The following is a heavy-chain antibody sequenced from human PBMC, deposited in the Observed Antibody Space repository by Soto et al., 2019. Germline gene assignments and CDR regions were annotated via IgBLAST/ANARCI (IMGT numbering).Heavy chain of an antibody. CDR1: GFTFSDYY. J-gene: IGHJ6*03. Sequence: QVQLVESGGGLVKPGGSLRLSCAASGFTFSDYYMSWIRQAPGKGLEWVSYISSSGSTIYYADSVKGRFTITRDNAKNSMYMQMNSLRAEETAVYYCARDPGLRYFDWTAPYYYYMDVWGKETTVTVSS. CDR2: ISSSGSTI. D-gene: IGHD3-9*01. CDR3: ARDPGLRYFDWTAPYYYYMDV. V-gene: IGHV3-11*01.